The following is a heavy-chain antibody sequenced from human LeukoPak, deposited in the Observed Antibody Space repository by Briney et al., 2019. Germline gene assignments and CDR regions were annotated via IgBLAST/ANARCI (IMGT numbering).Heavy chain of an antibody. CDR3: ARQDYSNPLLFDY. CDR2: VSRPGST. V-gene: IGHV4-34*01. CDR1: SASVSDYH. J-gene: IGHJ4*02. D-gene: IGHD4-11*01. Sequence: PSETLSLTCAVFSASVSDYHWSWIRQSPGKGLEWIGEVSRPGSTTYNPSLNSRVTISVDTSKNQFSLKLSSVTAVDTAVYYCARQDYSNPLLFDYWGQGTLVTVSS.